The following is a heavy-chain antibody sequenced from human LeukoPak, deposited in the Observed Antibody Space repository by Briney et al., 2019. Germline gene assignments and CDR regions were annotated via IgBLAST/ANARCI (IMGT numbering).Heavy chain of an antibody. Sequence: SETLSLTCTVSGGSISSSSYYWGWIRQPPGKGLEWIGEINHSGSTNYNLSLKSRVTISVDTSKNQFSLKLSSVTAADTAVYYCARKQQLAPFYFDYWGQGTLVTVSS. V-gene: IGHV4-39*07. J-gene: IGHJ4*02. CDR1: GGSISSSSYY. CDR3: ARKQQLAPFYFDY. CDR2: INHSGST. D-gene: IGHD6-13*01.